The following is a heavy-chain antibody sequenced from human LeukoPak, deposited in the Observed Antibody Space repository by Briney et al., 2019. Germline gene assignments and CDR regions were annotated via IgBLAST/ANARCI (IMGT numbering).Heavy chain of an antibody. CDR3: ALIGVVIPPDTYDV. D-gene: IGHD2-21*01. J-gene: IGHJ3*01. V-gene: IGHV3-30*02. Sequence: GGSLRLSCAASGFTFSSYGMHWVRQAPGKGLEWVAFIRYDGSNKYYADSVKGRFTISRDNSKKTLYLQMDSLRTEDTAFYYCALIGVVIPPDTYDVWGQGTLVTVSS. CDR1: GFTFSSYG. CDR2: IRYDGSNK.